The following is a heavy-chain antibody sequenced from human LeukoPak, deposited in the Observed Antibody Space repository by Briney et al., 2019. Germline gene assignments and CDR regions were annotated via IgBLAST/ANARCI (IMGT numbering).Heavy chain of an antibody. CDR2: IYYSGST. CDR3: ARRSGSYLIDY. Sequence: SETLSLTCTVSGGSISSYYWSWIRQPPGKGLEWIGYIYYSGSTNYNPSLKSRVTISVDTSKNQFSLKLSSVTAADTAVYYCARRSGSYLIDYWGQGTLVTVSS. D-gene: IGHD1-26*01. CDR1: GGSISSYY. J-gene: IGHJ4*02. V-gene: IGHV4-59*01.